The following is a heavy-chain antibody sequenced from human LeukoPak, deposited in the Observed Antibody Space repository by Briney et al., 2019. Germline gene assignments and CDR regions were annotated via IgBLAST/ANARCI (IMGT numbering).Heavy chain of an antibody. J-gene: IGHJ3*02. CDR3: AKGKVELDAFDI. Sequence: SCKASGYTFTSYGMHWVRQAPGKGLEWVAVISYDGSNKYYADSVKGRFTISRDNSKNTLYLQMNSLRAEDTAVYYCAKGKVELDAFDIWGQGTMVTVSS. CDR2: ISYDGSNK. D-gene: IGHD1-7*01. V-gene: IGHV3-30*18. CDR1: GYTFTSYG.